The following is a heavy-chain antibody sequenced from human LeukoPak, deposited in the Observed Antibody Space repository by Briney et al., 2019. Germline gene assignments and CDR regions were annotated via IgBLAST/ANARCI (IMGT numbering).Heavy chain of an antibody. Sequence: ASVKVSCKASGYTFNSYGINWVRQAPGQGLEWVGGISAYNGETNYAQKFQDRVTMTTDTSTSTGYMELRSLRSGDTAVYYCAKSRLQLERRGNWFDPWGQGTLVTVSS. V-gene: IGHV1-18*01. D-gene: IGHD1-1*01. J-gene: IGHJ5*02. CDR2: ISAYNGET. CDR1: GYTFNSYG. CDR3: AKSRLQLERRGNWFDP.